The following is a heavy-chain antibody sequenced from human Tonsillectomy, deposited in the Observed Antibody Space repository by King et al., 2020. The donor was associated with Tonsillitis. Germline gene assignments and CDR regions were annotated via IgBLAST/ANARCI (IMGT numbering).Heavy chain of an antibody. J-gene: IGHJ4*02. D-gene: IGHD6-13*01. V-gene: IGHV3-9*01. CDR1: GFTFDDYA. CDR3: AKDWGSDGPSSSSWSTFDY. CDR2: ISWNSGSI. Sequence: QLVESGGGLVQPGRSLRLSCAASGFTFDDYAMHWVRQAPGKGLEWVSGISWNSGSIGYADSVKGRFTISRDNAKNSLYLQMNSLRAEDTALYYCAKDWGSDGPSSSSWSTFDYWGQGTLVTVSS.